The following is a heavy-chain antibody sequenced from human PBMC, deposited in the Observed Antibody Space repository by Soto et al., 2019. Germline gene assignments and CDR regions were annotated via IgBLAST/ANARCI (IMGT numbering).Heavy chain of an antibody. J-gene: IGHJ4*02. V-gene: IGHV3-23*01. CDR2: ISGSGGST. CDR3: AKASRPYYYGSGSYPDY. CDR1: GFTFSSYA. Sequence: EVQLLESGGGLVQPGGSLRLSCAASGFTFSSYAMSWVRQAPGKGLEWVSAISGSGGSTYYADSVKGRFTISRDNSKNTLYLQMNSLRAGDTAVYYCAKASRPYYYGSGSYPDYWGQGTLVTVSS. D-gene: IGHD3-10*01.